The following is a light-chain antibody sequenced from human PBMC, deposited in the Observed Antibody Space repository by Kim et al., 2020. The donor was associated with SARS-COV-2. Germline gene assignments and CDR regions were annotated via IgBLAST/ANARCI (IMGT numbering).Light chain of an antibody. J-gene: IGKJ2*01. Sequence: SYLAWYQQKPGQSPSLLISCTSNRATGIPVRFSCIGSGTDFTLTISRLEPEDSAVYYCQQYGYSPYTFGLGTKLEI. V-gene: IGKV3-20*01. CDR1: SY. CDR3: QQYGYSPYT. CDR2: CTS.